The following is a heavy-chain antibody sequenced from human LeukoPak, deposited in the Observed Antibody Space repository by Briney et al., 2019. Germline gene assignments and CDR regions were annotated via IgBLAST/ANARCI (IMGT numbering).Heavy chain of an antibody. CDR2: MNPNSGNT. J-gene: IGHJ5*02. V-gene: IGHV1-8*01. D-gene: IGHD6-13*01. CDR1: GYTFTSYD. CDR3: ARRESSSWYAENWFDP. Sequence: GASVKVSCKASGYTFTSYDINWVRQATGQGLEWMGWMNPNSGNTDYAQKFQGRVTMTRNTSISTAYMELSSLRSEDTAVYYCARRESSSWYAENWFDPWGQGTLVTVSS.